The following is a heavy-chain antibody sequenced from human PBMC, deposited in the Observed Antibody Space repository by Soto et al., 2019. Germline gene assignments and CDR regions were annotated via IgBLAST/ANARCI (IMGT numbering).Heavy chain of an antibody. CDR2: ISAYNGNT. J-gene: IGHJ6*02. CDR1: GYTFRNYG. CDR3: ARDRPLWDLPHGDYYYSGMDV. V-gene: IGHV1-18*01. Sequence: ASVKVSCKASGYTFRNYGISWVRQVPGHGLEWMAWISAYNGNTFYAQKVQDRVTMTTDRSTSTAYMELRSLTSDDTAVYYCARDRPLWDLPHGDYYYSGMDVWSEG. D-gene: IGHD1-26*01.